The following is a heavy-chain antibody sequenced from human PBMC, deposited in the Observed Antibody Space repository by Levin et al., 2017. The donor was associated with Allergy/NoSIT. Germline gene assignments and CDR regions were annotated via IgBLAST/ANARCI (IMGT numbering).Heavy chain of an antibody. D-gene: IGHD3-16*01. CDR3: TTGSSGGEDY. V-gene: IGHV3-15*01. CDR2: ITRTVDGGTA. J-gene: IGHJ4*02. CDR1: GFTAPEFTSTNAW. Sequence: GGSLRLSCAAAGFTAPEFTSTNAWMSWVRQAPGKGLEWVGRITRTVDGGTADYAAAVKGRFTMSRDDSKSTLYLVMNSLQTDDTGVYYCTTGSSGGEDYWGQGTLVTVSS.